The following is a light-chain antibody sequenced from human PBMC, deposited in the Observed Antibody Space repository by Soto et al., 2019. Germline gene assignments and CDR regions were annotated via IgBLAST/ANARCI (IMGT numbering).Light chain of an antibody. Sequence: DIQMTQSPSSLSASVGAIVPITCRASQSISSYLNWYQQKPGKAPKLLIYAASSLQSGVPSRFSGSGSGTDFTLTISSLQPEDSATYYCQQSYSTPQTFGQGTKVDIK. CDR2: AAS. J-gene: IGKJ1*01. CDR1: QSISSY. V-gene: IGKV1-39*01. CDR3: QQSYSTPQT.